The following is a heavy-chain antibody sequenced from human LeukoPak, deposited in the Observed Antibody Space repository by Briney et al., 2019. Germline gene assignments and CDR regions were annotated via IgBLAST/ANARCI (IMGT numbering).Heavy chain of an antibody. CDR2: ISGSGDKT. V-gene: IGHV3-23*01. Sequence: PGGSLRLSCAASGITFNRYAMSWARQAPGKGLEWVSGISGSGDKTYYADPVKGRFTISRDNSKNTLYLQMNSLRAEDTAVYYCAKEAIPHLNSDSWVEYWGRGTMVTVSS. CDR3: AKEAIPHLNSDSWVEY. CDR1: GITFNRYA. J-gene: IGHJ4*02. D-gene: IGHD1-1*01.